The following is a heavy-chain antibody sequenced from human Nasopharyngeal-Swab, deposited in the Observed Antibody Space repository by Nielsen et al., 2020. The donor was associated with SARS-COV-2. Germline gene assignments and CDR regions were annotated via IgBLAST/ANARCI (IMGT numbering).Heavy chain of an antibody. CDR2: IIPILGIA. CDR3: ATSSGYIVVVPAAIRRYYGMDV. V-gene: IGHV1-69*02. Sequence: ERQAPGHGPAGMGMIIPILGIANYAQKFRGRVTITADKSTSTAYMELSSLRSEDTAVYYCATSSGYIVVVPAAIRRYYGMDVWGQGTTVTVSS. J-gene: IGHJ6*02. D-gene: IGHD2-2*01.